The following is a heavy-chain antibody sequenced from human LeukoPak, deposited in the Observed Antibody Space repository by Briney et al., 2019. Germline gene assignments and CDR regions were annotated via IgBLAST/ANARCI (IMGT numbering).Heavy chain of an antibody. CDR3: ARDEARLIAAIHMITFGGAPDY. J-gene: IGHJ4*02. CDR1: GYTFTGYY. CDR2: INPNSGGT. D-gene: IGHD3-16*01. Sequence: ASVKVSCKASGYTFTGYYMHWVRQAPGQGLEWMGWINPNSGGTNYAQKFQGRVTMTRDTSISTAYMELSRLRSDDTAVYYCARDEARLIAAIHMITFGGAPDYWGQGTLVTVSS. V-gene: IGHV1-2*02.